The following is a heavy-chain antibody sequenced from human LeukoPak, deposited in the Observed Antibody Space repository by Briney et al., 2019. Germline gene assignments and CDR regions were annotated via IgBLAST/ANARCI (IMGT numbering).Heavy chain of an antibody. D-gene: IGHD3-22*01. CDR1: GGSVSSSSYY. Sequence: SETLSLTCTVSGGSVSSSSYYWGWIRQPPGKGLEWIGSIYYSGSIYYNPSLKSRVTISVDTSKNQFSLKLSSVTAADTAVYYCARTVGSTEYYYDSSGYSDYWGQGTLVTVSS. CDR2: IYYSGSI. V-gene: IGHV4-39*01. J-gene: IGHJ4*02. CDR3: ARTVGSTEYYYDSSGYSDY.